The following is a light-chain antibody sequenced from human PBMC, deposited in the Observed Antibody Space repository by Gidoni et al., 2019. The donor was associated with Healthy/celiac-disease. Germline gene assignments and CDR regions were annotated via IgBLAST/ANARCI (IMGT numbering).Light chain of an antibody. CDR2: AAS. Sequence: AIRMTQSPSSFSASTGDSVTITCRASQGISSYLAWYQQKPGKAPKLLIYAASTLQSGVPSGFSGSGSGTDFTLTISCLQSEDFATYYCQQYYSYPWTFGQGTKVEIK. V-gene: IGKV1-8*01. CDR3: QQYYSYPWT. CDR1: QGISSY. J-gene: IGKJ1*01.